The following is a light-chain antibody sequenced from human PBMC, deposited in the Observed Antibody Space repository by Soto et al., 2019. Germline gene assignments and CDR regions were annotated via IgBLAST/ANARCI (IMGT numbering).Light chain of an antibody. CDR2: RAS. Sequence: EIVLTQSPGTLSLSPGERATLSCRASQSVSSTYLAWYQQKPGQAPRLLIYRASSRATGLPDRFSGSGSGTEFTLTISRLEPEDFAVYYCQQYVNSPLTFGGGTKVEIK. V-gene: IGKV3-20*01. CDR3: QQYVNSPLT. J-gene: IGKJ4*01. CDR1: QSVSSTY.